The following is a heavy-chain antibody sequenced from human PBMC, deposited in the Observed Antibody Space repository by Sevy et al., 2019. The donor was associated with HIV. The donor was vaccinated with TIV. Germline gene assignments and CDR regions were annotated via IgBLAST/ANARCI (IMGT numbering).Heavy chain of an antibody. J-gene: IGHJ6*02. Sequence: ASVKVSCKASGYTFTSYGISWVRQAPGQGLEWMGWISAYNGNTNYAQKLQGRVTMTTDTSTSTAYMELRSLRSDDTAVYYCARGDVLLWFGESGYYYSMDVWGQGTTVTVSS. D-gene: IGHD3-10*01. CDR1: GYTFTSYG. CDR2: ISAYNGNT. CDR3: ARGDVLLWFGESGYYYSMDV. V-gene: IGHV1-18*01.